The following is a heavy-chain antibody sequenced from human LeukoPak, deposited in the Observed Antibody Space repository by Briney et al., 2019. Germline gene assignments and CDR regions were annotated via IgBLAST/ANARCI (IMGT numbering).Heavy chain of an antibody. CDR3: ARAPLRTTGTGRSFYFDY. CDR2: ISSSSSTI. D-gene: IGHD1-1*01. J-gene: IGHJ4*02. Sequence: PGGSLRLSCAASGFTFSSYAMNWVRQAPGKGLEWVSYISSSSSTIYYADSVKGRFTISRDNAKNSLYLQMNSLRAEDTAVYYCARAPLRTTGTGRSFYFDYWGQGTLVTVSS. CDR1: GFTFSSYA. V-gene: IGHV3-48*01.